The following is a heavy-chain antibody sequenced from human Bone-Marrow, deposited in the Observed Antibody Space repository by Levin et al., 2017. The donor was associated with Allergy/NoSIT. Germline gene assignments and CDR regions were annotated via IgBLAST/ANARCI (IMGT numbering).Heavy chain of an antibody. CDR3: AKDRGNYGDYVGYFDY. V-gene: IGHV3-23*01. J-gene: IGHJ4*02. Sequence: LSLTCAASGFTFTNYAMSWVRQAPGKGLEWGSAISCSGGNTYYADSVKGRFTISRDNSKNTLYLQMTSLRAEDTAVYYCAKDRGNYGDYVGYFDYWGQGTLVAVSS. CDR1: GFTFTNYA. D-gene: IGHD4-17*01. CDR2: ISCSGGNT.